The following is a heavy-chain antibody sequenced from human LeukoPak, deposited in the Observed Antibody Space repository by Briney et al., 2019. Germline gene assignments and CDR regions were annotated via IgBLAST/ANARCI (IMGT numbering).Heavy chain of an antibody. CDR1: GYTFTSYG. V-gene: IGHV1-18*01. Sequence: ASVKVSCKASGYTFTSYGISWVRQAPGQGLEWMGWISAYNGNTNYARKLQGRVTMTTDTSTSTAYMELRSLRSDDTAVYYCAREGHYYDSSGYLYWGQGTLVTVSS. D-gene: IGHD3-22*01. J-gene: IGHJ4*02. CDR2: ISAYNGNT. CDR3: AREGHYYDSSGYLY.